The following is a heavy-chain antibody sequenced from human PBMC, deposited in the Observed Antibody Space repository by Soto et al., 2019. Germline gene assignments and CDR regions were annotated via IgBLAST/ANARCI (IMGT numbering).Heavy chain of an antibody. J-gene: IGHJ6*02. CDR1: GFSLSTSGVG. CDR2: IYWDDDK. D-gene: IGHD2-15*01. V-gene: IGHV2-5*02. CDR3: AHVLVVVANYGMDV. Sequence: QITLKESGPTLVKPTQTLTLTCTFSGFSLSTSGVGVGWIRHPPGKALEWLGLIYWDDDKRYSPALTSRLTITKDTSKNPVVLTMTNMDPVATATYYCAHVLVVVANYGMDVWGQGTTVTVSS.